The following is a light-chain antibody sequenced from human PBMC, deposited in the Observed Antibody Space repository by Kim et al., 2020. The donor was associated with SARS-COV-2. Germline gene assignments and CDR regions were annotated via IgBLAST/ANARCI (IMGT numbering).Light chain of an antibody. J-gene: IGLJ2*01. V-gene: IGLV3-19*01. Sequence: SSELTQDPAVSVALGQTVRITCQGDSLRSYYASWYQQKPGQAPVLVMYGKNNRPSGIPDRFSGSSSGNTASLTITGAQAEDEADYYCNSRDSSGNHLVVFGGGTQLTVL. CDR1: SLRSYY. CDR3: NSRDSSGNHLVV. CDR2: GKN.